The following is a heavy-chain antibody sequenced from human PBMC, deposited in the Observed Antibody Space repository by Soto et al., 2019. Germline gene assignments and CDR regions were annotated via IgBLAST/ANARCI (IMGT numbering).Heavy chain of an antibody. CDR3: ARGARNVPASYRWFDP. Sequence: SETLSLTCTVSGGSISSYYWSWIRQPPGKGLEWIGYIYYSGSTNYNPSLKSRVTISVDTSNNQFSLKLSSVTAADTAVYYCARGARNVPASYRWFDPWGQGTLVTVSS. CDR2: IYYSGST. CDR1: GGSISSYY. V-gene: IGHV4-59*01. J-gene: IGHJ5*02. D-gene: IGHD5-18*01.